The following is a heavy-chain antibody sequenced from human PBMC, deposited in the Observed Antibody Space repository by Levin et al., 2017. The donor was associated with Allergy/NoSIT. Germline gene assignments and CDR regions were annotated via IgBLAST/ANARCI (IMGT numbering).Heavy chain of an antibody. CDR2: ISYYGNNQ. V-gene: IGHV3-30*18. D-gene: IGHD2-21*02. CDR3: AKDRMGGDPLSNSLDY. CDR1: GFIFSSYG. Sequence: GESLKISCAASGFIFSSYGMHWVRQAPGKGLEWVAVISYYGNNQYYADSVKGRFTIARDNSKNTVYLQLNSLRAEDTAVYYCAKDRMGGDPLSNSLDYWGQGTLVTVSS. J-gene: IGHJ4*02.